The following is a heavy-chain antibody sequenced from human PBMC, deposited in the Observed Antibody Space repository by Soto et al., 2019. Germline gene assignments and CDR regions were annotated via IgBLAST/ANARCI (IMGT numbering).Heavy chain of an antibody. V-gene: IGHV1-69*13. CDR2: IIPIFGTA. Sequence: SVKVSCKASGGTFSSYAISWVRQAPGQGLEWMGGIIPIFGTANYAQKFQGRVTITADESTSTAYMELSSLRSEDTAVYYCATLLRYFDWYYYGMDVWGQGTTVTVSS. D-gene: IGHD3-9*01. J-gene: IGHJ6*02. CDR3: ATLLRYFDWYYYGMDV. CDR1: GGTFSSYA.